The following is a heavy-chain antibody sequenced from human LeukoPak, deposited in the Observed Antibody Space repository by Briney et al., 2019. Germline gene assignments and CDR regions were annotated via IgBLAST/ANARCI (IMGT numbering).Heavy chain of an antibody. D-gene: IGHD5-18*01. Sequence: ASVKVSCKASGYTFTSYAISWVRQAPGQGLEWMGGIIPIFGTANYAQKFQGRVTITADESTSTAYMELSSLRSEDTAVYYCARDYGYSYGPNYYYYGMDVWGQGTTVTVSS. V-gene: IGHV1-69*13. CDR3: ARDYGYSYGPNYYYYGMDV. J-gene: IGHJ6*02. CDR1: GYTFTSYA. CDR2: IIPIFGTA.